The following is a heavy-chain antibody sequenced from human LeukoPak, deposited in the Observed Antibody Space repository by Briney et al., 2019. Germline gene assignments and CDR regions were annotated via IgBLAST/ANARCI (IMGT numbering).Heavy chain of an antibody. CDR2: ISSSSSTI. CDR3: ARVSRYYDSSGYYRGIDY. V-gene: IGHV3-48*01. D-gene: IGHD3-22*01. J-gene: IGHJ4*02. Sequence: GGSLRLSCAASGFTFSSYSMNWVRQAPGKGLEWVSYISSSSSTIYYADSVKGRFTISRDNAKSSLYVQMNSLRVEDTGVYYCARVSRYYDSSGYYRGIDYWGQGTLVTVSS. CDR1: GFTFSSYS.